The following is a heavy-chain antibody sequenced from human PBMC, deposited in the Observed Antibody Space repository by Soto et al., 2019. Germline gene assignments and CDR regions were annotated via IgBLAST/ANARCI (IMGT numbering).Heavy chain of an antibody. D-gene: IGHD2-21*01. J-gene: IGHJ4*01. CDR1: GGSISDGAYY. CDR3: ASGLSGDKVDQ. Sequence: QVQLQESGPGLVKPSQTLSLTCTVSGGSISDGAYYWSFIRQPPGKGLEWIGHIYNSGNTYNNPSLRSRLTISLDTSKSQFSLNLNSVTAADTAVYYCASGLSGDKVDQWGQVTLVTVSS. V-gene: IGHV4-30-4*01. CDR2: IYNSGNT.